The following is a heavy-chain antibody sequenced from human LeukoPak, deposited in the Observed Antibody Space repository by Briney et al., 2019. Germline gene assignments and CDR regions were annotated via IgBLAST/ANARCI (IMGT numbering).Heavy chain of an antibody. CDR3: ATRHEYSYPY. V-gene: IGHV3-64*02. CDR1: GFTFSNYA. D-gene: IGHD5-18*01. J-gene: IGHJ4*02. CDR2: IGGNGDTS. Sequence: GGSLRLTCAASGFTFSNYAMHWVRQPPGKGREYVSAIGGNGDTSYYADSVKGRFTIPRDNSKNTVYLQMGSLRTEDMAVYYCATRHEYSYPYWGQGTLVTVSS.